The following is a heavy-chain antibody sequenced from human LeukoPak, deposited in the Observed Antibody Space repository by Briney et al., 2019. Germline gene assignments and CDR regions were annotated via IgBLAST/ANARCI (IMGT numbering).Heavy chain of an antibody. CDR2: VWYDGSNK. V-gene: IGHV3-33*08. CDR1: GFTFSSYG. J-gene: IGHJ3*02. Sequence: GGSLRLSCVASGFTFSSYGMHWVPQAPGKGLEWVAVVWYDGSNKYYADSVKGRFTISRDNSKNTLYLQMNSLRAEDTAVYYCARDTAGGNHDAFDIWGQGTTVTVSS. D-gene: IGHD4-23*01. CDR3: ARDTAGGNHDAFDI.